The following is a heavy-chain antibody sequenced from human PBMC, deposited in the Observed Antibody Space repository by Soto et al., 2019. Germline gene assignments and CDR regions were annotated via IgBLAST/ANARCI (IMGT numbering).Heavy chain of an antibody. CDR1: GYTFTSYY. V-gene: IGHV1-46*01. J-gene: IGHJ6*02. Sequence: ASVKVSCKASGYTFTSYYMHWGRQAPGQGLEWMGIINPSGGSTSYAQKFQGRVTMTRDTSTSTVYMELSSLRSEDTAVYYCARDKEGIAAAGTGYYGMDVWGQGTTVTVSS. CDR3: ARDKEGIAAAGTGYYGMDV. CDR2: INPSGGST. D-gene: IGHD6-13*01.